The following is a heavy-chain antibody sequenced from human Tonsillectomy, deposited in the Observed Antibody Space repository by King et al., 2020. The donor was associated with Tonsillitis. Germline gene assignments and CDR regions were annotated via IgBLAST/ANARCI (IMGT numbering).Heavy chain of an antibody. Sequence: QLVQSGGGLAQPGGSLRLSCAASGFTFSTYSMNWVRQAPGKGLEGGSYISSSSSTIYYADSVKGRFTISRDNAKNSLYLQMNSLRAEDTAVYYCAREYSSSSGKAFDIWGQGTMVTVSS. CDR3: AREYSSSSGKAFDI. D-gene: IGHD6-6*01. CDR1: GFTFSTYS. CDR2: ISSSSSTI. J-gene: IGHJ3*02. V-gene: IGHV3-48*01.